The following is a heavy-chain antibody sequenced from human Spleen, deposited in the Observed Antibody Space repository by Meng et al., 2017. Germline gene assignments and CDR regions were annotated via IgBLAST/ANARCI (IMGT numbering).Heavy chain of an antibody. V-gene: IGHV1-8*03. CDR1: GYTFTSYD. CDR2: MNPNSGNT. Sequence: QGQLVQCGAEVKKPGVSVKVSCKASGYTFTSYDINWVRQATGQGLEWMGWMNPNSGNTGYAQKFQGRVTITRNTSISTAYMELNSLRFEDTAVYYCARGDTGGNWFDPWGQGTLVTVSS. D-gene: IGHD3-10*01. J-gene: IGHJ5*02. CDR3: ARGDTGGNWFDP.